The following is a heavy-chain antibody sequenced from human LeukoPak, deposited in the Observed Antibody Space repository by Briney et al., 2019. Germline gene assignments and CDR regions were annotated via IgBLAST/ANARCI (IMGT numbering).Heavy chain of an antibody. Sequence: GGSLRLSCAASGFTFSSYAMSWVRQAPGKGLEWVSAISGSGGSTYYADSVKGRFTISRDNSKNTLYLQMNSLRAEDTAVYYCAKVVYDSSGYYYYYYYYGMDVWGRGTTVTVSS. D-gene: IGHD3-22*01. V-gene: IGHV3-23*01. CDR2: ISGSGGST. CDR3: AKVVYDSSGYYYYYYYYGMDV. CDR1: GFTFSSYA. J-gene: IGHJ6*02.